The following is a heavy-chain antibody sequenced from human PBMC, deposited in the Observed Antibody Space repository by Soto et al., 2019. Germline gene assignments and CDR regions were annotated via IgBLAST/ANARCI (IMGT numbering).Heavy chain of an antibody. CDR3: AISQDRGGRTTFIY. V-gene: IGHV3-9*01. J-gene: IGHJ4*02. CDR1: GFTFDDNA. D-gene: IGHD3-16*01. CDR2: INWKSDI. Sequence: GGSLRLSCAVSGFTFDDNAMHWVRQAPEKGLEWVSGINWKSDIGYADSVKGRFTISRDNAENSLYLQMNSPRAEDTALYYCAISQDRGGRTTFIYWGQGTQVTVSS.